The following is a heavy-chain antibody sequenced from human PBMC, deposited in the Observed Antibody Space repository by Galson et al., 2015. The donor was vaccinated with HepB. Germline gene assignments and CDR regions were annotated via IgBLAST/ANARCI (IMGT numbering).Heavy chain of an antibody. CDR1: GYTFTSYD. CDR2: MNPNSGNT. Sequence: SVKVSCKASGYTFTSYDINWVRQATGQGLEWMGWMNPNSGNTGYAQKFQGRVTMTRNTSISTAYMELSSLRSEDTAVYYCASARITSIVVVPAADYLPRGDQMSWGQGTLVTVSS. V-gene: IGHV1-8*01. D-gene: IGHD2-2*01. J-gene: IGHJ4*02. CDR3: ASARITSIVVVPAADYLPRGDQMS.